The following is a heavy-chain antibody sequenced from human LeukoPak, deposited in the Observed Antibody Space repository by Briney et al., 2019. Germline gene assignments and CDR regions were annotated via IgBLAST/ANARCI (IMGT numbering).Heavy chain of an antibody. Sequence: GGTLRLSCATSGFIFSHHGMNWVRQAPGKGLEWVSGIRADAVTTYYADSVKGRFTISRDNSKNTLYLQMNSLRAEDTAVYYCANLPRGTSNKNNYWGQGTLVTVSS. J-gene: IGHJ4*02. CDR2: IRADAVTT. V-gene: IGHV3-23*01. CDR3: ANLPRGTSNKNNY. D-gene: IGHD3-16*01. CDR1: GFIFSHHG.